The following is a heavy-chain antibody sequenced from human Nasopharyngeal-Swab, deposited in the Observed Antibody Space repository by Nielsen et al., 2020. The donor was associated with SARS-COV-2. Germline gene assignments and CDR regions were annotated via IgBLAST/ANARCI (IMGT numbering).Heavy chain of an antibody. CDR3: AKSGYSYGYSGMPALDY. J-gene: IGHJ4*02. CDR2: ISGSGGST. Sequence: GESLKISCAASGFTFSSYAMSWVRQAPGKGLEWVSAISGSGGSTYCADSVKGRFTISRDNSKNTLYLQMNSLRAEDTAVYYCAKSGYSYGYSGMPALDYWGQGTLVTVSS. V-gene: IGHV3-23*01. CDR1: GFTFSSYA. D-gene: IGHD5-18*01.